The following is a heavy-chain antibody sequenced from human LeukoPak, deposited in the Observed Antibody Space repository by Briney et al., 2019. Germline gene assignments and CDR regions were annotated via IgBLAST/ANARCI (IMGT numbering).Heavy chain of an antibody. J-gene: IGHJ6*04. Sequence: TGGSLRLSCAASGFTFNDYWMTWVRQAPGKGLEWVALIKQDGSEKYYVDSLKGRFTISRDNAKNSLFLQMNSLRAEDTAVYYCVRDCSSASLSSGCYYAMDVWGKGTTVTVSS. D-gene: IGHD2-2*01. V-gene: IGHV3-7*03. CDR1: GFTFNDYW. CDR3: VRDCSSASLSSGCYYAMDV. CDR2: IKQDGSEK.